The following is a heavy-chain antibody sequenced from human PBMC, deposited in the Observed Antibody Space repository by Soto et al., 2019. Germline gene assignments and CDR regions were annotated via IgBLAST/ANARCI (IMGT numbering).Heavy chain of an antibody. V-gene: IGHV1-2*02. CDR2: IDPRSGAS. CDR3: ARDNFGSLDY. D-gene: IGHD3-10*01. Sequence: ASVKVSCKPSGYPFTDLYIHWVRQAPGLGLEWMGWIDPRSGASRKTQRFQGRFTMTRDTSTNTVYMELSSLRSDDTAVYFCARDNFGSLDYWGQGPLVTASS. J-gene: IGHJ4*02. CDR1: GYPFTDLY.